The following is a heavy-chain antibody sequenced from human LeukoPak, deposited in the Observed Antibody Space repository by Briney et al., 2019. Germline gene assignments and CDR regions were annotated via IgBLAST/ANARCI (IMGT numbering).Heavy chain of an antibody. D-gene: IGHD4-23*01. Sequence: GGSLRLSCAASGFTVSSSYMNWVRQAPGKGLEWVSLIYGGGSTYYADSVKGRFTISRDNSKNTLNLQMNSLRAEDTAVYYCARRGDGGRSFDYWGQGTLVTVSS. CDR3: ARRGDGGRSFDY. CDR2: IYGGGST. CDR1: GFTVSSSY. J-gene: IGHJ4*02. V-gene: IGHV3-53*01.